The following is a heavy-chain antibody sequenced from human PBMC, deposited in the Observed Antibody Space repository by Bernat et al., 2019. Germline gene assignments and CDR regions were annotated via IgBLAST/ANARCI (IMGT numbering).Heavy chain of an antibody. CDR3: AKDAYNWNEGSVPLDAFDI. CDR1: GFTFSSYA. V-gene: IGHV3-23*01. CDR2: ISGSGGST. D-gene: IGHD1-1*01. J-gene: IGHJ3*02. Sequence: EVQLLESGGGLVQPGGFLRLSCAASGFTFSSYAMSWVRQASGKGLEWVLAISGSGGSTYYADSVKGRFTISRDNSKNPLYLQMNSLRTKDTAIYYCAKDAYNWNEGSVPLDAFDIWDQGTMVTVSS.